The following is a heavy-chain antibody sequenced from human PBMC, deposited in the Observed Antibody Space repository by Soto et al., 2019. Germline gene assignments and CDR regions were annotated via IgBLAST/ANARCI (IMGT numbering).Heavy chain of an antibody. D-gene: IGHD6-6*01. J-gene: IGHJ6*03. Sequence: QVQVVESGGGVVQPGRSLRVSCAASGFTFSSYGMHWVRQAPGKGLEWVAIIWYDGSNKYYADSVKGRFTISRDNSKNTLYLQMNSLRAEDTAGYYCARDNGPAHSSSPQKYDYSMDVWGKGTTVTVSS. V-gene: IGHV3-33*01. CDR2: IWYDGSNK. CDR1: GFTFSSYG. CDR3: ARDNGPAHSSSPQKYDYSMDV.